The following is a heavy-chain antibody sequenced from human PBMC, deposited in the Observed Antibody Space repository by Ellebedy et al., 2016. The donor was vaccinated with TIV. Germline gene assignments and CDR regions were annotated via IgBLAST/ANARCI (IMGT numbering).Heavy chain of an antibody. J-gene: IGHJ6*02. CDR3: ARDNAVDPAARRPYYDSGMDV. D-gene: IGHD5-18*01. CDR2: ISGSSSYT. V-gene: IGHV3-11*06. Sequence: PGGSLRLSCAASGFTFSDYYMSWLRPAPGKGLDCVSYISGSSSYTNYADSVKGRFTISRDDANNSLYLQMNGLRAEDTAVYYCARDNAVDPAARRPYYDSGMDVWGHGTTVTVSS. CDR1: GFTFSDYY.